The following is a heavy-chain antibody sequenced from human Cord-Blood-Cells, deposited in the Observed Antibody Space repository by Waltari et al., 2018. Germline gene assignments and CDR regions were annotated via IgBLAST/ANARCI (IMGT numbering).Heavy chain of an antibody. Sequence: QVQLVQSGAEVKKPDSSVKVSCKASGYTFTGYYMHWVRQAPGQGLEWMGRINPNSGGTNYAQKFQGRVTMTRDTSISTAYMELRRLRSDDTAVYYCARAYSSGWYYFDYWGRGTLVTVAS. V-gene: IGHV1-2*06. CDR1: GYTFTGYY. CDR2: INPNSGGT. CDR3: ARAYSSGWYYFDY. J-gene: IGHJ4*02. D-gene: IGHD6-19*01.